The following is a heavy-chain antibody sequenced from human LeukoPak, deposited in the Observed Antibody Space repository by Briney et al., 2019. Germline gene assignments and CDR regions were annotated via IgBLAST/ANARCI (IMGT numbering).Heavy chain of an antibody. CDR1: GFTFSSYW. V-gene: IGHV3-48*04. CDR2: ISSSGSTI. Sequence: GGSLRLSCAASGFTFSSYWMHWVRQAPGKGLEWVSYISSSGSTIYYADSVKGRFTISRDNAKNSLYLQMNSLRAEDTAVYYCARALRSEDAFDIWGQGTMVTVSS. D-gene: IGHD1-14*01. CDR3: ARALRSEDAFDI. J-gene: IGHJ3*02.